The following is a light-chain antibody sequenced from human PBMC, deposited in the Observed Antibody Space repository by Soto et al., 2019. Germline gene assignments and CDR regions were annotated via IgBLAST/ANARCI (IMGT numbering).Light chain of an antibody. J-gene: IGKJ1*01. CDR1: QGINNY. CDR2: AAS. V-gene: IGKV1-27*01. Sequence: DLQMTQSPSSLSASVGDRVTITCRASQGINNYLAWYQQKPGKVPKLLISAASTLQSGVPSRFSGSGSGTDFTLTISSLQPEDVGSYYCQKYDRVPGTFGQGTKVEIK. CDR3: QKYDRVPGT.